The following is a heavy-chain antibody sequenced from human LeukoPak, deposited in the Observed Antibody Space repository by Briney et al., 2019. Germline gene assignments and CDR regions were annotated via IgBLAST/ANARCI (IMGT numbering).Heavy chain of an antibody. V-gene: IGHV4-59*01. CDR3: ARSVEGYCRGGSCYYYSYYMDV. J-gene: IGHJ6*03. CDR2: FSYSGST. D-gene: IGHD2-15*01. Sequence: PSETLSLTCTVSGGSISSYYWSWLRQPPGKGLEGIGYFSYSGSTNYNPSLRSRVTISVDTSKNQFSLKLSSVTAADPAVYYCARSVEGYCRGGSCYYYSYYMDVWGKGTTVTVSS. CDR1: GGSISSYY.